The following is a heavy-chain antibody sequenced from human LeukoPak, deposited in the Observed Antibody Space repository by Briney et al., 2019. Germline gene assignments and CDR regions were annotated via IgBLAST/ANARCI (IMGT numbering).Heavy chain of an antibody. CDR3: ARHAPRGDGGLPFDY. CDR1: GGSISNYY. J-gene: IGHJ4*02. V-gene: IGHV4-59*01. Sequence: PSETLSLTCTVSGGSISNYYWSWIRQPPGKGLEWIGYIYYSGNTHYNPSLKSRVTISVDTSKNQLSLKLSSVTAADTAVYFCARHAPRGDGGLPFDYWGQGTLVTVSS. D-gene: IGHD4-17*01. CDR2: IYYSGNT.